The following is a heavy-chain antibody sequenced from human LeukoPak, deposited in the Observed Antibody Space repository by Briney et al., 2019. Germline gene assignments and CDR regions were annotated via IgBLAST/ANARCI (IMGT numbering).Heavy chain of an antibody. CDR1: GFIVSNSY. CDR3: ARASTRDSPFDY. V-gene: IGHV4-4*02. CDR2: IYHSGST. J-gene: IGHJ4*02. Sequence: GSLSLSCAASGFIVSNSYMSWVRQAPGKGLEWIGYIYHSGSTYYNPSLKSRVTISVDRSKNQFSLKLSSVTAADTAVYYCARASTRDSPFDYWGQGTLVTVSS.